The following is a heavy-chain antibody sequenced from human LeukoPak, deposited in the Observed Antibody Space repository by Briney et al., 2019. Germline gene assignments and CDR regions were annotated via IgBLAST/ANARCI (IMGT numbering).Heavy chain of an antibody. D-gene: IGHD6-13*01. CDR2: ISYDGINK. J-gene: IGHJ4*02. CDR1: GFTFSNYG. V-gene: IGHV3-30*03. CDR3: ARGVYHFDY. Sequence: PGGSLRLSCAASGFTFSNYGMHWVRQAPGKGLEWVAVISYDGINKYYADSVEGRFTISRDNSKNTLYLQMNSLRAEDTAVYYCARGVYHFDYWGQGTLVTVSS.